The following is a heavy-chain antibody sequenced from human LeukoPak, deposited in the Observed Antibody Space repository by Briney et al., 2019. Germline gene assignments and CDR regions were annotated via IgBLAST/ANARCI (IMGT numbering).Heavy chain of an antibody. CDR2: INHSGST. J-gene: IGHJ4*02. CDR3: ARGAKRWLQLGSVYFDY. V-gene: IGHV4-34*01. Sequence: PSETLSLTCAVYGGSFSGYYWSWIRQPPGKGPEWIGEINHSGSTNYNPSLKSRVTISVDTSKNQFSLNLSSVTAADTAVYYCARGAKRWLQLGSVYFDYWGQGTLVTVSS. D-gene: IGHD5-24*01. CDR1: GGSFSGYY.